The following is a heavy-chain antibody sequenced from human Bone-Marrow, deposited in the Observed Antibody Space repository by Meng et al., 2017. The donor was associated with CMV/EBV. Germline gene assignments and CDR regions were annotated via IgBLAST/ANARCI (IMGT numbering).Heavy chain of an antibody. Sequence: ESLRLSCTVSGGSISSSSYYWGWIRQPPGKGLEWIGSIYYSGSTYYNPSLKSRVTISVDTSKNQFSLKLSSVTAADTAVYYCARVGYYYGMDVWGQGTTVTVSS. J-gene: IGHJ6*02. V-gene: IGHV4-39*07. CDR1: GGSISSSSYY. CDR3: ARVGYYYGMDV. CDR2: IYYSGST.